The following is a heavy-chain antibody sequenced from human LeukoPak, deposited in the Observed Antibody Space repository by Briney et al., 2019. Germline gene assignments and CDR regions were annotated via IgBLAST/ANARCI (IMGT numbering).Heavy chain of an antibody. CDR1: GFTFSSYA. CDR3: ARAAYYYDIRGAFDI. V-gene: IGHV3-23*01. D-gene: IGHD3-22*01. J-gene: IGHJ3*02. Sequence: GGSLRLSCAASGFTFSSYAMSWVRQAPGKGLEWVSAISGSGGSTYYADSVKGRFTISRDNSKNTVYLQMNSLRAEDTAVYYCARAAYYYDIRGAFDIWGQGTMVTVSS. CDR2: ISGSGGST.